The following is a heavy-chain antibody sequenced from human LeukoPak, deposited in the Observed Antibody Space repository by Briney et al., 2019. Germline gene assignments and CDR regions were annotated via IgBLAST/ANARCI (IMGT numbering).Heavy chain of an antibody. D-gene: IGHD3-10*01. CDR3: AEVGVFGGDV. J-gene: IGHJ6*04. Sequence: PGGSLRLSCAASGFTFSTYAMTWVRQAPGKGLEWVSGISGSGGSTYYADSVKGRFTISRDNSKNTLYLQMNSLRAEDTAVFYCAEVGVFGGDVWGKGTTVTVSS. CDR1: GFTFSTYA. V-gene: IGHV3-23*01. CDR2: ISGSGGST.